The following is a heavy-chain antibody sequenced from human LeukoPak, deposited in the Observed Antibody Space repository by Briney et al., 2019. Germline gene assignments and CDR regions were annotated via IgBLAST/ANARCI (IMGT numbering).Heavy chain of an antibody. J-gene: IGHJ4*02. Sequence: GGSLRLSCVASGFIFSTYAMSWVRQTPGKGLEWVSSISGSGDSTFYADSVKGRFSISRDNSKNTLYLQVNGLRTEDTAVYYCAKDRLLNCRGDCYIFDYWGQGTVVTVSS. D-gene: IGHD2-21*02. CDR3: AKDRLLNCRGDCYIFDY. CDR2: ISGSGDST. CDR1: GFIFSTYA. V-gene: IGHV3-23*01.